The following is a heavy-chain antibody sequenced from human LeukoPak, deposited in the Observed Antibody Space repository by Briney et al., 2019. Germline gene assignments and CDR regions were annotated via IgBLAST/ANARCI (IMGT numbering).Heavy chain of an antibody. J-gene: IGHJ4*02. Sequence: ASVKVSCKASGYTFTGYYMHWVRQAPGQGLEWMGSINPNSGGTNYAQKFQGRVTMTRDTSISTAYMELSRLRSDDTAVYYCARGTADSSGYYISVFDYWGQGTLVTVSS. D-gene: IGHD3-22*01. CDR2: INPNSGGT. V-gene: IGHV1-2*02. CDR3: ARGTADSSGYYISVFDY. CDR1: GYTFTGYY.